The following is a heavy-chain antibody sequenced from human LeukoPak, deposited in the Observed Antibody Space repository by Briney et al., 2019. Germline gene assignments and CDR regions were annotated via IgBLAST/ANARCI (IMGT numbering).Heavy chain of an antibody. D-gene: IGHD3-22*01. CDR3: ARGGRRITMIVVAKGYFDY. V-gene: IGHV4-34*01. CDR2: ITHSGST. CDR1: GGSFSGYY. J-gene: IGHJ4*02. Sequence: KPSETLSLTCAVYGGSFSGYYWSGIRQPPGKGLEWIGEITHSGSTNYNPSLKSRVTISVDTSKNQFSLKLSSVTAADTAVYYCARGGRRITMIVVAKGYFDYWGQGTLVTVSS.